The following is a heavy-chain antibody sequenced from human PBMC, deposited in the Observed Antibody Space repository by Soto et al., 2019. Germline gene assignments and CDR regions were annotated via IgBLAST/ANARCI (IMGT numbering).Heavy chain of an antibody. D-gene: IGHD3-10*01. J-gene: IGHJ4*02. CDR1: DDSINSDKYY. V-gene: IGHV4-39*01. CDR3: ASGEGMDNNANYFDY. Sequence: SETLSLTCSVSDDSINSDKYYWGWIRQPPGKGLEWIGSIYYRGNAYYNPSLQTRVTISLDKSKSQFSLKLNSATAADSAVYFDASGEGMDNNANYFDYWGQGALVTVSS. CDR2: IYYRGNA.